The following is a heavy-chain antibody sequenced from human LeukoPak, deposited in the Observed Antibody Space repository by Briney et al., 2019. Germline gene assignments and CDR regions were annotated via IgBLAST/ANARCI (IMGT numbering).Heavy chain of an antibody. D-gene: IGHD3-22*01. CDR1: GFTFSASA. CDR3: SSYDNAGNYCLNY. CDR2: IRTKTNNYAT. J-gene: IGHJ4*02. Sequence: GGSLRLSCAGSGFTFSASAMHWVRQVSGKGLEWVGRIRTKTNNYATTYGASVRGRFTVSRDDSKNTAYLQMNNLKTEDTAIYFCSSYDNAGNYCLNYWGQGTLVTVSS. V-gene: IGHV3-73*01.